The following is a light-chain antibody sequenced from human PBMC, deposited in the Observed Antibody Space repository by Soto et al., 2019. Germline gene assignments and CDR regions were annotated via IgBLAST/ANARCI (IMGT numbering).Light chain of an antibody. CDR1: QSVTRN. CDR2: GAS. Sequence: EIVMTQSPATLSVSPGDRATLSCRASQSVTRNLAWYQQKPGQAPRLLIYGASTRATGIPARFSGSGSGTEFTLTISSLQSEDFAVSYCQQYHNWPPYTFGQGTKLEIK. CDR3: QQYHNWPPYT. J-gene: IGKJ2*01. V-gene: IGKV3-15*01.